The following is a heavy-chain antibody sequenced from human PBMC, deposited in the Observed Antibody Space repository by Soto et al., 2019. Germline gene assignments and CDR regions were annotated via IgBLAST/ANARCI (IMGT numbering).Heavy chain of an antibody. J-gene: IGHJ6*02. Sequence: SGPTLVNPTQTLTLTCTFSGFSLSTTRVAVGWIRQPPGKALEWLALIYWDDDKRYSPSLKSRLTITKDTSKNQVVLTMTNMDPVDTATYYCAHRPRARLGDGMDVWGQGTTVTVSS. CDR1: GFSLSTTRVA. CDR2: IYWDDDK. V-gene: IGHV2-5*02. CDR3: AHRPRARLGDGMDV.